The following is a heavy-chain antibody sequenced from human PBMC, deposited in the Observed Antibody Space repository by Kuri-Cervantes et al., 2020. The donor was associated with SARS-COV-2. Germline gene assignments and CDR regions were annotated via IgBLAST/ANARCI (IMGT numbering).Heavy chain of an antibody. CDR2: INPNSGGT. J-gene: IGHJ6*03. V-gene: IGHV1-2*02. D-gene: IGHD2-2*01. Sequence: ASVKVSCKASGYTFTGYYMHWVRQAPGQGLEWMGWINPNSGGTNYAQKFQGRVTMTRDTSISTAYMELSRLRSDDTAVYYCARDHSQLLFLLDYYYYMGVWGKGTTVTVSS. CDR1: GYTFTGYY. CDR3: ARDHSQLLFLLDYYYYMGV.